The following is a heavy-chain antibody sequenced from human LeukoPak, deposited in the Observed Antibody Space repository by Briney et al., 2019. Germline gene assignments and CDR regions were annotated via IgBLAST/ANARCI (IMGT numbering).Heavy chain of an antibody. CDR2: INPNSGGT. CDR3: ARGRGYISGGGMDV. CDR1: GYTFTGYY. Sequence: ASVKVSCKASGYTFTGYYMHWVRQAPGQGLEWMGWINPNSGGTNYAQKFQGRVTMTRDTSISTAYMELSRLRSDDTAVYYCARGRGYISGGGMDVWGQGTTVTVSS. V-gene: IGHV1-2*02. J-gene: IGHJ6*02. D-gene: IGHD6-25*01.